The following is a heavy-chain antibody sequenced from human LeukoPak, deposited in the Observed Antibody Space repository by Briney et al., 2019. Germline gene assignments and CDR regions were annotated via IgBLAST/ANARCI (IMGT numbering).Heavy chain of an antibody. Sequence: SETLSLTCTVSGGSISSSSYYWGWIRQPPGKGLEWIGSIYYGGSTYYNPSLKSRVTISVDTSKNQFSLKLSSVTAADTAVYYCARRGSGGRYYDSSGSDPYYFDYWGQGTLVTVSS. CDR1: GGSISSSSYY. D-gene: IGHD3-22*01. J-gene: IGHJ4*02. CDR2: IYYGGST. CDR3: ARRGSGGRYYDSSGSDPYYFDY. V-gene: IGHV4-39*01.